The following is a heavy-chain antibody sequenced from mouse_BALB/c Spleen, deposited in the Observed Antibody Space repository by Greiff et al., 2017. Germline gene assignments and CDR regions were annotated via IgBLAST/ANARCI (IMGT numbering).Heavy chain of an antibody. V-gene: IGHV1-9*01. Sequence: QVQLQQSGAELMKPGASVKISCKATGYTFSSYWIEWVKQRPGHGLEWIGEILPGSGSTNYNEKFKGKATFTADTSSNTAYMQLSSLTSEDSAVYYCAPIYYDYEAWFAYWGQGTLVTVSA. CDR1: GYTFSSYW. J-gene: IGHJ3*01. CDR3: APIYYDYEAWFAY. CDR2: ILPGSGST. D-gene: IGHD2-4*01.